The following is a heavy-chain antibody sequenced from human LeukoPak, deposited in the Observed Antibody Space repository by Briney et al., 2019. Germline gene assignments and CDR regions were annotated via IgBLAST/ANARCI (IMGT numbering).Heavy chain of an antibody. CDR1: GFPFSSYA. Sequence: PGGSLRLSCAASGFPFSSYAMSWVRQAPGKGLEWVSVISDSGGRTYSAASVKGRFTISRDNSKDTLYLQMNSLRAEDTAVYYCIVFGDSNHWGQGTLVTVSS. CDR2: ISDSGGRT. J-gene: IGHJ5*02. CDR3: IVFGDSNH. V-gene: IGHV3-23*01. D-gene: IGHD4-17*01.